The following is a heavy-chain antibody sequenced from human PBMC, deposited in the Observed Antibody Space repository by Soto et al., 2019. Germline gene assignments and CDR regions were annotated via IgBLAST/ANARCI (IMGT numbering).Heavy chain of an antibody. CDR1: GGSISSYY. CDR3: ARVRSALGLYYDILTGYYPPDAFDI. D-gene: IGHD3-9*01. CDR2: IYYSGST. Sequence: SETLSLTCTVSGGSISSYYWSWIRQPPGKGLEWIGYIYYSGSTNYNPSLKSRVTISVDTSKNQFSLKLSSVTAADTAVYYCARVRSALGLYYDILTGYYPPDAFDIWGQGTMVTVSS. J-gene: IGHJ3*02. V-gene: IGHV4-59*01.